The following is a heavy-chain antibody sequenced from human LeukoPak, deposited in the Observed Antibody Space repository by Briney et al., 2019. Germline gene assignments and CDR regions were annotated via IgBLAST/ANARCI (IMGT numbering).Heavy chain of an antibody. D-gene: IGHD3-9*01. Sequence: SGESLKISCKGFGYTFTTYWIGWVRQMPGKGLKWMGLIYPGNSDTRYSPAFHGQLTISADKSIGTAYLQWSSLKASDTAVYYCVCDRGNFDSFDFWGQGTLVTVSS. V-gene: IGHV5-51*01. CDR3: VCDRGNFDSFDF. J-gene: IGHJ4*02. CDR1: GYTFTTYW. CDR2: IYPGNSDT.